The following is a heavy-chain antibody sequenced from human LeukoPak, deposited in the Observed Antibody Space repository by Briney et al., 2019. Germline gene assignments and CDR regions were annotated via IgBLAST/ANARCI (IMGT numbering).Heavy chain of an antibody. V-gene: IGHV4-61*02. J-gene: IGHJ4*02. CDR3: ARGIPVAGLFDY. CDR2: IYPSGNT. D-gene: IGHD6-19*01. Sequence: SETLSLTCTVSGGSISTGSHYWSWLRQPAGGGLEWIGRIYPSGNTNYNPSLKSRVTISVDTSKNQFSLKLSSVTAADTAIYYCARGIPVAGLFDYWGQGALVAVSS. CDR1: GGSISTGSHY.